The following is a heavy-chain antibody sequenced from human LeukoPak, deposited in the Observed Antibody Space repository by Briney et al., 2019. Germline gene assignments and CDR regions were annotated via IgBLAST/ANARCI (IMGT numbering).Heavy chain of an antibody. CDR1: GGSISSYY. CDR3: ARVERKYDILTGGIIDAFDI. CDR2: IYYSGST. D-gene: IGHD3-9*01. Sequence: KPSETLSLTCTVSGGSISSYYWSWIRQPPGKGLEWIGYIYYSGSTNYNPSLKSRVSISVDTSKNQFSLKLSSVTAADTAVYYCARVERKYDILTGGIIDAFDIWGQGTMVTVSS. J-gene: IGHJ3*02. V-gene: IGHV4-59*01.